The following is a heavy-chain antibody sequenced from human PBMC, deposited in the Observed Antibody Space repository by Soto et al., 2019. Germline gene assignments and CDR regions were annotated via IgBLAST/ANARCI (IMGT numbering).Heavy chain of an antibody. CDR3: ARFLGCSGWHDNAFAI. J-gene: IGHJ3*02. V-gene: IGHV3-23*01. CDR2: ITGSGSIT. Sequence: RHVLEKGKDWVSGITGSGSITYYAASVKGRFTISRDHSKNTVYLQMNSLRAEDTALYYCARFLGCSGWHDNAFAIRGQGSTVPVS. D-gene: IGHD6-19*01.